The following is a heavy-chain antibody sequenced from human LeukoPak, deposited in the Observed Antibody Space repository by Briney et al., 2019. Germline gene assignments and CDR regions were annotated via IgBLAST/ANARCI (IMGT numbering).Heavy chain of an antibody. V-gene: IGHV3-20*04. D-gene: IGHD2-15*01. CDR2: INYNGAIT. Sequence: GGSLRLSCATYGFTFVDYGLSWVRRAPGKGLEWLCAINYNGAITDYADSVKGRFTISRDNAKNSLYLRMDSLRAEDTALYYCVRDRLGPSCSVPHFDLWGQGTLVTVSS. J-gene: IGHJ4*02. CDR3: VRDRLGPSCSVPHFDL. CDR1: GFTFVDYG.